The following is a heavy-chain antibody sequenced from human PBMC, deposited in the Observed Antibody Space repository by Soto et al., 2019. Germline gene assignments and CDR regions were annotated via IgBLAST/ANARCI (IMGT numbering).Heavy chain of an antibody. D-gene: IGHD3-22*01. V-gene: IGHV4-59*01. CDR1: GGSISSYY. CDR3: ARGESDYYDSSGYFFDY. Sequence: SETLSLTCTVSGGSISSYYWSWIRQPPGKGLEWIGYIYYSGSTNYNPSLKSRVTISVDTSKNQFSLKLSSVTAADTAVYYCARGESDYYDSSGYFFDYWGQGTLVTVSS. CDR2: IYYSGST. J-gene: IGHJ4*02.